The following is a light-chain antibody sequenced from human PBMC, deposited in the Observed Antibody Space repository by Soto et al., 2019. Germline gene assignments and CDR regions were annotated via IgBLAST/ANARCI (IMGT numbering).Light chain of an antibody. CDR2: EVS. CDR3: SSYAGSSSNSYV. CDR1: SSDVGDYNH. Sequence: QSALTQTPSASGSSGQSVTISCTGTSSDVGDYNHVSWYQQHPGKAPKLMIYEVSKRPSGVPDRFSGSKSGNTASLTVSGLQAEDEADYYCSSYAGSSSNSYVFGTGTKLPS. V-gene: IGLV2-8*01. J-gene: IGLJ1*01.